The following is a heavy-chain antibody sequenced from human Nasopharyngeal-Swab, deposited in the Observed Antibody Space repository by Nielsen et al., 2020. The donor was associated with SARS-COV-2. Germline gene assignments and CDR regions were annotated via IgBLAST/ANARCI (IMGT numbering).Heavy chain of an antibody. V-gene: IGHV3-66*01. D-gene: IGHD6-13*01. Sequence: GGSLRLSCAASGFTVSSNYMSWVRQAPGKGLEWVSVIYSGGSTYYADSVKGRFTISRDNSKSTLYLQMNSLRAEDTAVYYCARVGGSSPLDYWGQGTLVTVSS. CDR3: ARVGGSSPLDY. CDR2: IYSGGST. J-gene: IGHJ4*02. CDR1: GFTVSSNY.